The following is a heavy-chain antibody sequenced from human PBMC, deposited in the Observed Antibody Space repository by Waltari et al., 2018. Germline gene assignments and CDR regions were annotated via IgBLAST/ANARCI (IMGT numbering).Heavy chain of an antibody. V-gene: IGHV4-4*07. D-gene: IGHD1-26*01. CDR2: IYTSGST. Sequence: QVQLQESGPGLVKPSETLSLTCTVSGGSISSYYWSWIRQPAGTGLEWIGRIYTSGSTNYNPSLKSRVAMSVDTSKNQFSLKLSSVTAADTAVYYCARDRGELRVRTHFDYWGQGTLVTVSS. CDR1: GGSISSYY. J-gene: IGHJ4*02. CDR3: ARDRGELRVRTHFDY.